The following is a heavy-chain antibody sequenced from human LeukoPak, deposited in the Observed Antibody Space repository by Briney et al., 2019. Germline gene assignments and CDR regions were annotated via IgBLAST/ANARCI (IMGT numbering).Heavy chain of an antibody. CDR2: IYYSGST. J-gene: IGHJ4*02. D-gene: IGHD5-18*01. CDR3: ARSTIQLWLLY. CDR1: GGSISSSSYY. Sequence: KPSETLSLTCTVSGGSISSSSYYWGWIRQPPGKGLEWIGSIYYSGSTYYNPSLKSRVTISVDTSKNQFSLKLSSVTAADTAVYYCARSTIQLWLLYWGQGTLVTVSS. V-gene: IGHV4-39*01.